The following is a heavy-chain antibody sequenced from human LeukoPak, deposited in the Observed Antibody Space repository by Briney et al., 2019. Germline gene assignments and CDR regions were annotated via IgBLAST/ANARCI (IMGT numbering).Heavy chain of an antibody. V-gene: IGHV3-33*01. D-gene: IGHD1-26*01. CDR2: IWYDASNK. J-gene: IGHJ4*02. CDR1: GFTFSSYG. Sequence: GGSLRLSCAASGFTFSSYGMHWVRQAPGKGLEWVAVIWYDASNKYYADSVKGRFTISRDNSKNTLYLQMNSLRAEDTAVYYCARDKNSGSYYIDYWGQGTLVTVSS. CDR3: ARDKNSGSYYIDY.